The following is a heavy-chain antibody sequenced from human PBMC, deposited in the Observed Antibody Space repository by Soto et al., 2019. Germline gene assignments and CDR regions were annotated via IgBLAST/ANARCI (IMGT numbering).Heavy chain of an antibody. CDR1: GYSFTSYW. Sequence: GESLKISCKGSGYSFTSYWIGWVRQMPGKGLEWMGIIYPGDSDTKYSPSFQGQVTISADKSISTAYLQWSSLKASDTAMYYCARQWVVGACRYGMGVWGQGTTVTVSS. J-gene: IGHJ6*02. V-gene: IGHV5-51*01. D-gene: IGHD2-15*01. CDR2: IYPGDSDT. CDR3: ARQWVVGACRYGMGV.